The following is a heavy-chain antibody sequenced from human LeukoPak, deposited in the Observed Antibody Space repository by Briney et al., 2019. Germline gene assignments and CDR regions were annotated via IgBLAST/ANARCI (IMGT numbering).Heavy chain of an antibody. D-gene: IGHD3-22*01. CDR2: ISTSGGTT. Sequence: PGGSLRLSCAASGFTFGSYAMSWVRQAPGKGLEWVSGISTSGGTTSYAESVKGRFTVSRDNPRNTLYMEMNSLRDEDTAVYYCAVMHRYYDGSGYWVQWGQGTLVTVS. CDR3: AVMHRYYDGSGYWVQ. J-gene: IGHJ4*02. CDR1: GFTFGSYA. V-gene: IGHV3-23*01.